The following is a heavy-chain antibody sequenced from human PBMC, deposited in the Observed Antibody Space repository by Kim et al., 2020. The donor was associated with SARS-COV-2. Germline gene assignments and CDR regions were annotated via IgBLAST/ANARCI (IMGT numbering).Heavy chain of an antibody. CDR1: GFTFSSYS. CDR3: ARDQSMSSSWYNPYYYGMDV. J-gene: IGHJ6*02. D-gene: IGHD6-13*01. Sequence: GGSLRLSCAASGFTFSSYSMNWVRQAPGKGLEWVSSISSSSSYIYYADSVKGRFTISRDNAKNSLYLQMNSLRAEDTAVYYCARDQSMSSSWYNPYYYGMDVWGQGTTVTVSS. V-gene: IGHV3-21*01. CDR2: ISSSSSYI.